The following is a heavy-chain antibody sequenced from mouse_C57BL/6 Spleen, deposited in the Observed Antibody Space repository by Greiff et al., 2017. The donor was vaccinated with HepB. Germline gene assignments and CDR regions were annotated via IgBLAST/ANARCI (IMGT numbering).Heavy chain of an antibody. V-gene: IGHV1-81*01. CDR1: GYTFTSYG. Sequence: VKLQESGAELARPGASVKLSCKASGYTFTSYGISWVKQRTGQGLEWIGEIYPRSGNTYYNEKFKGKATLTADKSSSTAYMELRSLTSEDSAVYFCARGAVVAHYYAMDDWGQGTSVTVSS. D-gene: IGHD1-1*01. CDR2: IYPRSGNT. CDR3: ARGAVVAHYYAMDD. J-gene: IGHJ4*01.